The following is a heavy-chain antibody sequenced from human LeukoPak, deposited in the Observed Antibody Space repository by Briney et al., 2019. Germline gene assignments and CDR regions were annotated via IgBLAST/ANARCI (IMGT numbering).Heavy chain of an antibody. CDR1: GGTFSSYA. J-gene: IGHJ6*03. Sequence: SVKVSCKASGGTFSSYAISWVRQAPGQGLEWMGGIIPIFGTANYAQKFQGRVTITADKSTSTAYMELSSLRSEDTAVYYCAGTYYDFWSGYYIAGMDTTIVAPRYYYYYYMDVWGKGTTVTISS. D-gene: IGHD3-3*01. CDR3: AGTYYDFWSGYYIAGMDTTIVAPRYYYYYYMDV. V-gene: IGHV1-69*06. CDR2: IIPIFGTA.